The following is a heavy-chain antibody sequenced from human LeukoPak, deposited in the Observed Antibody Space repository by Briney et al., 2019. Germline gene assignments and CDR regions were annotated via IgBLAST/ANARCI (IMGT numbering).Heavy chain of an antibody. CDR3: ARWRVVGATWFDP. CDR1: GGSISSHY. D-gene: IGHD1-26*01. J-gene: IGHJ5*02. Sequence: SETLSLTCTVSGGSISSHYWSWIRQPPGKGLEWIGYIYYSGSTNYNPSLKSQVTISVDTSKNQFSLKLSSVTAADTAVYYCARWRVVGATWFDPWGQGTLVTVSS. V-gene: IGHV4-59*11. CDR2: IYYSGST.